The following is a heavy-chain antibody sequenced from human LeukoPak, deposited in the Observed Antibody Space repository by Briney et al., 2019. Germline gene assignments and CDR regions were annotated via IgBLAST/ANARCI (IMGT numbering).Heavy chain of an antibody. CDR3: ARRALRYCSSTSCPAQYYGVDV. D-gene: IGHD2-2*01. CDR1: GFDFNIYG. CDR2: IWYDGTTR. Sequence: GGSLRLSCAASGFDFNIYGMHWVRQAPGKGLEWVAVIWYDGTTRYNEDSVKGRFTISRDNSNNTLYLQMNSLRVEDTAVYYCARRALRYCSSTSCPAQYYGVDVWGKGTTVTVSS. V-gene: IGHV3-33*01. J-gene: IGHJ6*04.